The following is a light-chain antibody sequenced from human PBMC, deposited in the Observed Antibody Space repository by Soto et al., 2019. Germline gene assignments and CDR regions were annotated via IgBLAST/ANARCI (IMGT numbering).Light chain of an antibody. CDR3: QQYGSSGT. J-gene: IGKJ1*01. V-gene: IGKV3-20*01. Sequence: EIVLTPSPGTLSLSPVERATISCRASQSVSSRYLALYQQKPGQAPRLLIYDASNRATGIPDRFSGSGSGTDFTLTISRLEPEDFAVYYCQQYGSSGTFGQGTKVDIK. CDR1: QSVSSRY. CDR2: DAS.